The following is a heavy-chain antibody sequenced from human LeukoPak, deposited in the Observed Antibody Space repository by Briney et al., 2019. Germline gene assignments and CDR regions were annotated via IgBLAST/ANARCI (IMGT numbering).Heavy chain of an antibody. Sequence: GGSLRLSCAASGFTFSSYSMNWVRQAPGKGLEWVSSISSSSSYIYYADSVKGRFTISRDNAKNSLYLQMNSLRAEDTAVYYCAREGYGDYKPKGMDVWGQGTTVTVSS. D-gene: IGHD4-17*01. CDR2: ISSSSSYI. CDR3: AREGYGDYKPKGMDV. V-gene: IGHV3-21*01. J-gene: IGHJ6*02. CDR1: GFTFSSYS.